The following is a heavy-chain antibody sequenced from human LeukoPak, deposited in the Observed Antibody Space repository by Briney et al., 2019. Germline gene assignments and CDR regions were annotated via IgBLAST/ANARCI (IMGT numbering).Heavy chain of an antibody. CDR2: IYPGDSDT. CDR3: ARRADSSGYYYAHFDY. J-gene: IGHJ4*02. Sequence: GEPLKISCKGSGYSFTSYWIGWVRQMPGKGLEWMGIIYPGDSDTRYSPSFQGQVTISADKSISTAYLQWSSLKASDTAMYYCARRADSSGYYYAHFDYWGQGTLVTVSS. D-gene: IGHD3-22*01. V-gene: IGHV5-51*01. CDR1: GYSFTSYW.